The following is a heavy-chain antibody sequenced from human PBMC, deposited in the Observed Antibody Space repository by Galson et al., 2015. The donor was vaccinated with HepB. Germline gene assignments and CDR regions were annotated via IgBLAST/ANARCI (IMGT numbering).Heavy chain of an antibody. J-gene: IGHJ3*02. D-gene: IGHD3-16*02. CDR1: GYTFTSYD. Sequence: SVKVSCKASGYTFTSYDINWVRQATGQGPEWMGWMNPTSGNTGYAQKFQGRVTMTRNTSISTAYMELSSLRSEDTAVYYCARGLYDYVWGSYRYDAFDIWGQGTMVTVSS. CDR3: ARGLYDYVWGSYRYDAFDI. CDR2: MNPTSGNT. V-gene: IGHV1-8*01.